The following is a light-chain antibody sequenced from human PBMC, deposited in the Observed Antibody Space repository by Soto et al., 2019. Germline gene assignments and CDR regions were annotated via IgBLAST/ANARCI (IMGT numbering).Light chain of an antibody. CDR1: NIGSKS. CDR3: QVWDNSSNHFVV. Sequence: SYELTQPPSVSVAPGKTARITCGGNNIGSKSVHWYRQKPGQAPVLVIYYDSDRPSGIPERFSGSNSGNTATLTISRVEAGDEADYYCQVWDNSSNHFVVFGGGTKLTVL. CDR2: YDS. J-gene: IGLJ2*01. V-gene: IGLV3-21*04.